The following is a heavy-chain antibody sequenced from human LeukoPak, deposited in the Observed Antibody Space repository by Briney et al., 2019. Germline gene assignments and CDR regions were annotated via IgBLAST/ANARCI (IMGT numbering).Heavy chain of an antibody. CDR3: AKDLWDTIYGMDV. Sequence: PGGSLRLSCVASGFPFSSYWMTWVRQAPGKGLEWVANIKQDGSKKSYVDSVKGRFTISRDNSKNTLYLQMNSLRAEDTAVYYCAKDLWDTIYGMDVWGQGTTVTVSS. D-gene: IGHD3-3*01. CDR1: GFPFSSYW. V-gene: IGHV3-7*01. J-gene: IGHJ6*02. CDR2: IKQDGSKK.